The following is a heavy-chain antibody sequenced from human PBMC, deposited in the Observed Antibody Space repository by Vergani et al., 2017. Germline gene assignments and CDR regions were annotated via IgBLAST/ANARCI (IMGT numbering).Heavy chain of an antibody. CDR2: IFHTGLT. V-gene: IGHV4-38-2*02. J-gene: IGHJ3*02. CDR1: GYSISRGYF. D-gene: IGHD2-8*01. Sequence: QVQLQESGPGLVKPSETLSLTCSVSGYSISRGYFWGRFRQPPGKGLEWIGNIFHTGLTYRNPSLRNRVAISVDTSRNQFSLELRSLTAADTAAYFCARGVLPDTFNIGGQGTLVTFSS. CDR3: ARGVLPDTFNI.